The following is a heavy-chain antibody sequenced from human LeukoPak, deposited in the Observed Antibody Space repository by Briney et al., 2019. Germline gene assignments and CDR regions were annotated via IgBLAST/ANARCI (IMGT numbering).Heavy chain of an antibody. Sequence: PSETLSLTCTVSGGSISSYYWSWIRQPPGKGLEWIGYIYYSGSTTYNPSLKSRVSISVDTSKNQFSLRLSSVTAADTAVYYCARDKAGYNDYWGQGTLVTVPS. V-gene: IGHV4-59*01. CDR3: ARDKAGYNDY. CDR1: GGSISSYY. CDR2: IYYSGST. D-gene: IGHD5-24*01. J-gene: IGHJ4*02.